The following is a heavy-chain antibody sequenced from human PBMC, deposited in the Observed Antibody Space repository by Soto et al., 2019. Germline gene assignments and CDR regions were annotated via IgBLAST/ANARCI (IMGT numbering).Heavy chain of an antibody. CDR1: GGSISSGGYY. V-gene: IGHV4-31*03. D-gene: IGHD2-2*01. Sequence: TLSLTCTVSGGSISSGGYYWSWIRQHPGKGLEWIGYIYYSGSTYYNPSLKSRVTISVDTSKNQFSLKLSSVTAADTAVYYCARDLPFGVVVPAATPGAFDIWGQGTMVTVSS. CDR3: ARDLPFGVVVPAATPGAFDI. CDR2: IYYSGST. J-gene: IGHJ3*02.